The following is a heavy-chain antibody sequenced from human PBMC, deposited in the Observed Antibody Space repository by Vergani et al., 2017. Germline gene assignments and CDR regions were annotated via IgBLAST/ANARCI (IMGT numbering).Heavy chain of an antibody. Sequence: EVQLLESGGGFVQPGGSLRLSCAASGFTFISYAMNWVRQAPGKGLEWVSYISTDASTTYYGDSVKGRFTISRDNAKNSLYLQMNSLRAEDTAVYFCAREPLRTYDSSGYYFHDAFDIWGQGTMVTVSS. J-gene: IGHJ3*02. CDR2: ISTDASTT. CDR3: AREPLRTYDSSGYYFHDAFDI. D-gene: IGHD3-22*01. CDR1: GFTFISYA. V-gene: IGHV3-48*01.